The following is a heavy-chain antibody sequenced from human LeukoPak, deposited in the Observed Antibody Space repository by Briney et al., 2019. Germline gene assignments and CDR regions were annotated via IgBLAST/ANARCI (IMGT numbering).Heavy chain of an antibody. J-gene: IGHJ6*02. CDR2: ISAYNGKT. Sequence: ASVKVSCKASGGTFSSYAISWVRQAPGQGLEWMGGISAYNGKTNYARKLHGRVTITTDTSTSTAYMQLRSLRSDATAVYYCARPDSSGYYTLYYYGMDVWGQGTTVTVSS. D-gene: IGHD3-22*01. CDR1: GGTFSSYA. CDR3: ARPDSSGYYTLYYYGMDV. V-gene: IGHV1-18*01.